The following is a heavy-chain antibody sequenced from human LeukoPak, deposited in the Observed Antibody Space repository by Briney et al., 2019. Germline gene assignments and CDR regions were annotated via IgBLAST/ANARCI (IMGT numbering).Heavy chain of an antibody. J-gene: IGHJ4*02. CDR3: ARGPLLTYYYGSGSYQGVYYFDY. Sequence: PSETLSLTCTVSGGSISSSSYYWGWIRQPPGKGLEWIGSIYYSGSTYYNPSLKSRVTISVDTSKNQFSLKLGSVTAADTAVYYCARGPLLTYYYGSGSYQGVYYFDYWGQGTLVTVSS. CDR2: IYYSGST. CDR1: GGSISSSSYY. V-gene: IGHV4-39*01. D-gene: IGHD3-10*01.